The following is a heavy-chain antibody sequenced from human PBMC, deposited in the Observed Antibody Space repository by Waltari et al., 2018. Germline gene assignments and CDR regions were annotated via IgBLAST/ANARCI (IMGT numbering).Heavy chain of an antibody. V-gene: IGHV3-20*04. CDR3: ARGPYQNYYALDV. D-gene: IGHD2-2*01. CDR2: INWNGGTT. J-gene: IGHJ6*02. CDR1: GFTFDDYG. Sequence: EVQLLESGGDVIRPGGSLRLSCEASGFTFDDYGMAWVRQVPGKGLEGVSGINWNGGTTGYADAVKGRFTISRDNTKNLLHLQMASLTAEDTALYYCARGPYQNYYALDVWGQGTSVTVSS.